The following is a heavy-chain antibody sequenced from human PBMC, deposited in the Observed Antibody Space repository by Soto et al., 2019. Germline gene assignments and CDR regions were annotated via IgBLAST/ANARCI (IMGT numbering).Heavy chain of an antibody. CDR1: GFSFSSYG. J-gene: IGHJ6*02. CDR3: AKDPDSSSWFRYYYYGMDV. D-gene: IGHD6-13*01. CDR2: ISYDGSNK. V-gene: IGHV3-30*18. Sequence: PGGSLRLSCAASGFSFSSYGMHWVRQAPGKGLEWVAGISYDGSNKYYADSVKGRFTISRDNSKNTLYLQMNSLRAEDTAVYYCAKDPDSSSWFRYYYYGMDVWGQGTTVTVSS.